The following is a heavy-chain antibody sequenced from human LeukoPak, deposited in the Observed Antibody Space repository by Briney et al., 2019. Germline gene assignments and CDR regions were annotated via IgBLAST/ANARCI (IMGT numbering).Heavy chain of an antibody. V-gene: IGHV3-23*01. CDR1: GFTFNTYA. Sequence: GGSLRLSCAVSGFTFNTYAMSWVRQAPGKGLEWVSAISGSGTNTYYADSVKGRFTISRDNSKNTLYLQMNSLRAEDTAIYYCARDLAHDSFDIWGQGTMLTVSS. D-gene: IGHD3-16*01. CDR2: ISGSGTNT. CDR3: ARDLAHDSFDI. J-gene: IGHJ3*02.